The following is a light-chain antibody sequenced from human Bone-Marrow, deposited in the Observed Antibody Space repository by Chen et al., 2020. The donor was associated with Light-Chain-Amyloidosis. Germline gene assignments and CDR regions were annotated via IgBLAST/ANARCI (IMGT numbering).Light chain of an antibody. CDR2: DDN. Sequence: SVLTQPPSVSGAPGQRVTISCIVNSSSTGARYDIPWYQQIPGEAPKLLMYDDNIRAPGVPDRISCSSSGTSASLVIAGLQPDDEADYYCQSSDTSWSSPVIFGGGTKLTVL. V-gene: IGLV1-40*01. J-gene: IGLJ2*01. CDR3: QSSDTSWSSPVI. CDR1: SSSTGARYD.